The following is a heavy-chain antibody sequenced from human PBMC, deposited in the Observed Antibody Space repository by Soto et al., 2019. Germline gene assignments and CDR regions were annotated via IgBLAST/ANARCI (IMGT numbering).Heavy chain of an antibody. CDR1: GFTFSSHG. CDR3: ARGYYDFWSGYYISPYGMDV. Sequence: GGSLRLSCAASGFTFSSHGMHWVRQAPGKGLEWVAVISYDGTTKYYADSVRGRFTISRDNAKNPLYLQMNGLRAEDTAVYYCARGYYDFWSGYYISPYGMDVWGQGTTVTVSS. CDR2: ISYDGTTK. J-gene: IGHJ6*02. V-gene: IGHV3-30*03. D-gene: IGHD3-3*01.